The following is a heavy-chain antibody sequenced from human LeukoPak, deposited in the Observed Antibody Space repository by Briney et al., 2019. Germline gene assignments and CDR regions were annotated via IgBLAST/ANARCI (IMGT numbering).Heavy chain of an antibody. Sequence: EASVKVSCKASGYTFTSYGISWVRQAPGQGLEWMGWISTYNGNTNYAQKLQGRVTMTTDTSTSTAYMELRSLRSDDTAVYYCARAPPEEQQLAPYRNWGQGTLVTVSS. CDR1: GYTFTSYG. J-gene: IGHJ4*02. D-gene: IGHD6-13*01. V-gene: IGHV1-18*01. CDR3: ARAPPEEQQLAPYRN. CDR2: ISTYNGNT.